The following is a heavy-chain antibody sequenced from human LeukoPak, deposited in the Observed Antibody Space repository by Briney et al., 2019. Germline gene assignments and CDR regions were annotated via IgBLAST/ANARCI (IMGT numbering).Heavy chain of an antibody. CDR3: ALSSSLEYYFDY. CDR2: IYHSGST. D-gene: IGHD6-6*01. V-gene: IGHV4-38-2*02. J-gene: IGHJ4*02. Sequence: SETLSLTCTVSGYSISSGYYWGWIRQPPGKGLEWIGSIYHSGSTYYNPSLKSRVTMSVDTSKNQFSLKLSSVTAADTAVYYCALSSSLEYYFDYWGQGTLVTVSS. CDR1: GYSISSGYY.